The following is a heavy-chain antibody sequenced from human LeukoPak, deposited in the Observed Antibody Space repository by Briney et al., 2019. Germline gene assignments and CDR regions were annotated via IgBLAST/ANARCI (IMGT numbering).Heavy chain of an antibody. Sequence: GRSLRLSCAASGFTFSSYAMHWVRQAPGKGLEWVAVISYDGSNKYYADSVKGRFTISRDNSKNTLYLQMNSPRAEDTAVYYCARASGCDYWGQGTLVTVSS. V-gene: IGHV3-30-3*01. CDR2: ISYDGSNK. CDR1: GFTFSSYA. CDR3: ARASGCDY. J-gene: IGHJ4*02.